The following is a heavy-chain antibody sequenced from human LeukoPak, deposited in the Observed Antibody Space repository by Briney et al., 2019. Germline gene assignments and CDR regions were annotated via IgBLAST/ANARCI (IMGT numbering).Heavy chain of an antibody. J-gene: IGHJ4*02. CDR3: ATGSVLLWFGEL. CDR2: MNPNSGNT. Sequence: ASVKVSCKASGYTFTSYDINWVRQATGQGLEWMGWMNPNSGNTGYAQKFQGRVTMTEDTSTDTAYMELSSLRSEDTAVYYCATGSVLLWFGELWGQGTLVTVSS. D-gene: IGHD3-10*01. V-gene: IGHV1-8*02. CDR1: GYTFTSYD.